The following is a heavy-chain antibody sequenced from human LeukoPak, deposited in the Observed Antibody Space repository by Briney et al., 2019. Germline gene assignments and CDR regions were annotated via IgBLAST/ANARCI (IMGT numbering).Heavy chain of an antibody. J-gene: IGHJ5*02. CDR2: TIPIFDTP. D-gene: IGHD5-24*01. CDR3: ARDNSVRDEAWWFNP. CDR1: GGTLNNYG. Sequence: SVKVSCKASGGTLNNYGISWVRQAPGQGLEWMGGTIPIFDTPNYAQKFQGRVTLTRDMSTSTDYLELSSLRSEDTAVYYCARDNSVRDEAWWFNPWGQGTLVTVSS. V-gene: IGHV1-69*05.